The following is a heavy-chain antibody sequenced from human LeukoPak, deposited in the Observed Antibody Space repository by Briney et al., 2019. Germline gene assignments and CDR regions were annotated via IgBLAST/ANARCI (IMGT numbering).Heavy chain of an antibody. CDR2: ISHSGST. J-gene: IGHJ5*02. Sequence: SETLSLTCAVYGGSFSGYYWSWIRQPPGKGLEWIGEISHSGSTNYNPSLKSRVTISVDTSKNQFSLKLSSVTAADTAVYYCARVGYCSGGSCYRGLNWFDPWGQGTLVTVSS. CDR3: ARVGYCSGGSCYRGLNWFDP. CDR1: GGSFSGYY. V-gene: IGHV4-34*01. D-gene: IGHD2-15*01.